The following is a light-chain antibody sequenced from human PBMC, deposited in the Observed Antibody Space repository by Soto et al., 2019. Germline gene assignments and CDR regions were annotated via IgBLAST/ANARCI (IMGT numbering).Light chain of an antibody. CDR1: SSDVGAYNY. V-gene: IGLV2-14*01. CDR2: EVR. CDR3: SSSRSSTTFV. Sequence: QSALTQPASVSGSPGQSITISCTGTSSDVGAYNYVSWYQQYPGKAPKVIIFEVRKRPSGVSNRFSGSKSGDTASLTISGLQAEDEADYYCSSSRSSTTFVFGTGTKVTVL. J-gene: IGLJ1*01.